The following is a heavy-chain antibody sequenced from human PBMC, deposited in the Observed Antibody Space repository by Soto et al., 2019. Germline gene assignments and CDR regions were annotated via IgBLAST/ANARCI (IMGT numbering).Heavy chain of an antibody. V-gene: IGHV1-46*01. CDR2: ISPSGGYT. J-gene: IGHJ4*02. D-gene: IGHD3-22*01. CDR3: GREYFDSRGTPPGD. Sequence: GASVKVSCKASGYTFTHYYMHWVRQAPGQGLEWMGIISPSGGYTTYAQKFQGRVTMTRDTSTSTVYVELSSLTSEDTAVYYCGREYFDSRGTPPGDWGQGTLVTVSS. CDR1: GYTFTHYY.